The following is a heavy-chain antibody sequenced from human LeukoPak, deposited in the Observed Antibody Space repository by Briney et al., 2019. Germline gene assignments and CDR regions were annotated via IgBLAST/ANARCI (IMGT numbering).Heavy chain of an antibody. CDR1: GGSISSGDYY. CDR3: ARLPYYDSSGYYSPFDY. J-gene: IGHJ4*02. V-gene: IGHV4-30-4*01. CDR2: IYYSGST. Sequence: PSETLSLTCTVSGGSISSGDYYWSWIRQPPGKGLEWIGYIYYSGSTYDNPSRKSRVTISVDTSKNQFSLKLSSVTAADTAVYYCARLPYYDSSGYYSPFDYWGQGTLVTVSS. D-gene: IGHD3-22*01.